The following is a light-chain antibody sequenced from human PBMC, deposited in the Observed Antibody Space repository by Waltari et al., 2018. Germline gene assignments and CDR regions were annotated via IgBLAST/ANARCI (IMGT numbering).Light chain of an antibody. V-gene: IGKV3-20*01. CDR3: QQYGSSIMYT. J-gene: IGKJ2*01. Sequence: VLTQSPDTLSLSPGDRATLSCRASQSLTNRYLVWYQQKPGQAPRLLINGAANRAAGLPDRFSGGGSGTDFTLTISRLEPDDSAVYYCQQYGSSIMYTFGQGTKLEIK. CDR1: QSLTNRY. CDR2: GAA.